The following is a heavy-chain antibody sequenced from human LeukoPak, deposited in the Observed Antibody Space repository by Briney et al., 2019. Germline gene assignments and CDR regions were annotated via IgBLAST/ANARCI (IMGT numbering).Heavy chain of an antibody. CDR3: ARGAYQIVVVTAPTD. CDR1: GFTFSNYT. Sequence: GRSLSLSCAASGFTFSNYTMHWVRQAPGKGLEWVAVLSSDGSNKYYADSVKGRFTISRDISKNTLYLQMTSLRAEDTAVYYCARGAYQIVVVTAPTDWGQGTLVTVAS. V-gene: IGHV3-30-3*01. D-gene: IGHD2-21*02. J-gene: IGHJ4*02. CDR2: LSSDGSNK.